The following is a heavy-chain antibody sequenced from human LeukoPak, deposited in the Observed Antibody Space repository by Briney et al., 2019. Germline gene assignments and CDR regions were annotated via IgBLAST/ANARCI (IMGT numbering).Heavy chain of an antibody. Sequence: GGSLRLSCVGSGFTFSNYAVTWVRQAPGKGLEWVSGISGSGSSTYYVDSVKGQFTISRDNSKNAVYLQVNSLSAEDTAVYYRAKLGNGNVWGTYRDNWFDPWGQGTLVTVSS. CDR2: ISGSGSST. CDR1: GFTFSNYA. J-gene: IGHJ5*02. V-gene: IGHV3-23*01. D-gene: IGHD3-16*02. CDR3: AKLGNGNVWGTYRDNWFDP.